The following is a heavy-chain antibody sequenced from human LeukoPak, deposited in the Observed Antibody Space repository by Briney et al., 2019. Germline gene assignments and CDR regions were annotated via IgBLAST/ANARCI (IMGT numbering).Heavy chain of an antibody. CDR2: INHSGST. J-gene: IGHJ4*02. CDR3: ARGGQGSVTMGGPFGY. CDR1: GGSFSGYY. D-gene: IGHD4-17*01. Sequence: PSETLSLTCAVYGGSFSGYYWSWIRQPPGKRLEWIGEINHSGSTNYNPSLKSRVTISVDTSKNQFSLKLSSVTAADTAVYYCARGGQGSVTMGGPFGYWGQGTLVTVSS. V-gene: IGHV4-34*01.